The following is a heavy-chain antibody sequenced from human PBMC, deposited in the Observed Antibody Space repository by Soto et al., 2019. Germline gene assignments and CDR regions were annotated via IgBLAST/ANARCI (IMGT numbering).Heavy chain of an antibody. D-gene: IGHD3-22*01. Sequence: EVQLLESGGGLVQPGGSLRLSCAASGFTFSSYAMSWVRQAPGKGLEWVSAISGSGGSTYYADSVKGRFTISRDNSKNTLYLQMNSLRAEDTAVYYCAKGLRITMIVVMGLKAMDVWGQGTTVTVSS. V-gene: IGHV3-23*01. CDR1: GFTFSSYA. CDR2: ISGSGGST. J-gene: IGHJ6*02. CDR3: AKGLRITMIVVMGLKAMDV.